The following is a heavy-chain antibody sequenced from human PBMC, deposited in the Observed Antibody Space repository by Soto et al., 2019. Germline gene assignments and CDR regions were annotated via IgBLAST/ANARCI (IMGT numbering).Heavy chain of an antibody. CDR2: INWNGGST. Sequence: GGSLRLSCAASGFTFDDYGMSWVRQAPGKGLEWVSGINWNGGSTGYADSVKGRFTISRDNAKNSLYLQMNSLRAEDTALYHCARDKGLRLQAYGDYSYYGMDVWGQGTTVTVSS. J-gene: IGHJ6*02. CDR3: ARDKGLRLQAYGDYSYYGMDV. CDR1: GFTFDDYG. D-gene: IGHD4-17*01. V-gene: IGHV3-20*01.